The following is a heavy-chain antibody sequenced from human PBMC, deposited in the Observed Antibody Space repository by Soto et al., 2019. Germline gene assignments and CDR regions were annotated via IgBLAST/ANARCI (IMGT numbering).Heavy chain of an antibody. CDR2: IIPIFGTG. CDR1: GGTFSNYA. CDR3: ARAVAGTRGSYYYYGMDV. V-gene: IGHV1-69*13. J-gene: IGHJ6*02. Sequence: SVKVSCKASGGTFSNYAINWVRQAPGQGLEWMGGIIPIFGTGNYAQKFQGRVTITADESTSTAYLDLSGLRPEDTAVYYCARAVAGTRGSYYYYGMDVWGQGTTVTV. D-gene: IGHD6-19*01.